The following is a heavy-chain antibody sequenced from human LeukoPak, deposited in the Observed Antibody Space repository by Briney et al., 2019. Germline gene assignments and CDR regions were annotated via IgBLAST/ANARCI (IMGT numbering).Heavy chain of an antibody. V-gene: IGHV4-34*01. CDR1: GGSFSGYY. CDR3: AREMRYCSSSSCRKDYFDY. CDR2: INHSGST. J-gene: IGHJ4*02. D-gene: IGHD2-2*01. Sequence: SETLSLTCAAYGGSFSGYYWSWIRQPPGKGLEWIGEINHSGSTNYNPSLKSRVTISVDTSKHQFSLKLSSVTAADTAVYYCAREMRYCSSSSCRKDYFDYWGQGTLVTVSS.